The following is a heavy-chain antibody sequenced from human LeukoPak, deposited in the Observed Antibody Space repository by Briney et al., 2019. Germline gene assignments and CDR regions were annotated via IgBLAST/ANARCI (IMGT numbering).Heavy chain of an antibody. CDR1: GGSISSYY. V-gene: IGHV4-59*01. CDR2: IYYSGST. D-gene: IGHD3-22*01. J-gene: IGHJ4*02. CDR3: ARAAQRYYYDSSGYYHFDY. Sequence: PSETLSLTCTVSGGSISSYYWSWIRQPPGKGLEWIGYIYYSGSTNYNPSLKSRVTISVDTSKNQFSLKLSSVTAADTAVHYCARAAQRYYYDSSGYYHFDYWGQGTLVTVSS.